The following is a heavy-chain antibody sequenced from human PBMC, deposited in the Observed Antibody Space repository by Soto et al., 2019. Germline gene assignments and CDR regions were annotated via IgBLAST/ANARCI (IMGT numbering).Heavy chain of an antibody. D-gene: IGHD6-6*01. J-gene: IGHJ5*02. CDR1: GGTFSSYA. Sequence: GASVKVSCKASGGTFSSYAISWVRQAPGQGVEWMGGIIPIFGTANYAQKFQGRVTITADESTSTAYMELSSLRSEDTAVYYCARDGREQLVRGRSFDWFDPWGQGTLVTVSS. CDR3: ARDGREQLVRGRSFDWFDP. CDR2: IIPIFGTA. V-gene: IGHV1-69*13.